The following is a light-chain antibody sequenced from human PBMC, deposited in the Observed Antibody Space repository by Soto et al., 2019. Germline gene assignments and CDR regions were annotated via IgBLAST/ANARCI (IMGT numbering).Light chain of an antibody. CDR2: GAS. V-gene: IGKV3-20*01. CDR3: QQYGSSGT. CDR1: QSVSNNY. Sequence: TVLRQSTGTLSLSTGERAKCCCRASQSVSNNYLAWYQQKPGQAPRLLIYGASNRATGIPDRFSGSGSGTDFTLTISRLEPEDFAVYYCQQYGSSGTSGQGTKVDIK. J-gene: IGKJ1*01.